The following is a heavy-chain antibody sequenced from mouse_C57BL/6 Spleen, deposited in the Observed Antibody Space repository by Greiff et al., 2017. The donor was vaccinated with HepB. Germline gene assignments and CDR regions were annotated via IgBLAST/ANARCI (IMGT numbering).Heavy chain of an antibody. V-gene: IGHV1-42*01. CDR1: GYSFTGYY. Sequence: VQLQQSGPELVKPGASVKISCKASGYSFTGYYMNWVKQSPEKSLEWIGEINPSTGGTTYNQKFKAKATLTVDKSSSTAYMQLKSLTSEDSAVYYCARIGYYGSSYLWYFDVWGTGTTVTVSS. J-gene: IGHJ1*03. CDR3: ARIGYYGSSYLWYFDV. D-gene: IGHD1-1*01. CDR2: INPSTGGT.